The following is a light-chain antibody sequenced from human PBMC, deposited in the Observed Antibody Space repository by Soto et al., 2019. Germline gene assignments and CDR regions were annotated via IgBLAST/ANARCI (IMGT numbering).Light chain of an antibody. CDR3: QHRSIWTVS. Sequence: EIVLTQSPATLSLSPGESATLSFSASQSVNNYLHWYQQKPGQAPRLLMFDVSNRATGIPARFSGSGSATDFNLTISRLETEDFAVYYCQHRSIWTVSFGQGTRQEIK. J-gene: IGKJ5*01. CDR1: QSVNNY. V-gene: IGKV3-11*01. CDR2: DVS.